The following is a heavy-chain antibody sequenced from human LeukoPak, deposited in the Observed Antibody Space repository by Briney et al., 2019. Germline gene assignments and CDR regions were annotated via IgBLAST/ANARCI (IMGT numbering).Heavy chain of an antibody. CDR2: IYKSGST. J-gene: IGHJ4*02. V-gene: IGHV3-53*01. Sequence: GGSLRLSCAASGFTISDYYITWVRQAPGKGLEWVSGIYKSGSTFYADSVRGRFTISRDNSKNTLYLQMNSLRAEDTAIYYCAKDLVTGSLDYWGQGTLVTVSS. CDR3: AKDLVTGSLDY. D-gene: IGHD3-10*01. CDR1: GFTISDYY.